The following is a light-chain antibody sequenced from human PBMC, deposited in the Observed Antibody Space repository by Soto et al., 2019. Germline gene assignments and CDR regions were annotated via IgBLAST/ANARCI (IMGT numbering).Light chain of an antibody. CDR3: QQYYSTPRT. V-gene: IGKV4-1*01. CDR1: QSVLYSSNNKNY. CDR2: WAS. J-gene: IGKJ1*01. Sequence: DIVMTQSPDSLAVSLGERATINCKSSQSVLYSSNNKNYLAWYQQKPGQPPKLLIYWASTRESGVPDRFSGSGSGPDFTLTVIILQAEDVAVYYCQQYYSTPRTFGQGAKVEIK.